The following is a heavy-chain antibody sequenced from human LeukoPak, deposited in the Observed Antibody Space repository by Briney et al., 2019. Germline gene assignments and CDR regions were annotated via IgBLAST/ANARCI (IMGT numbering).Heavy chain of an antibody. V-gene: IGHV4-59*01. J-gene: IGHJ6*03. Sequence: PSETLSLTCSVSGGSITTFYWSWIRQPPGKGLEWIGYIYYSGSTNYNPSLKSRVTISVDTSKNQFSLKLSSVTAADTAVYYCARSVEGYCSGGSCYSYYYYMDVWGKGTTVTVSS. D-gene: IGHD2-15*01. CDR1: GGSITTFY. CDR2: IYYSGST. CDR3: ARSVEGYCSGGSCYSYYYYMDV.